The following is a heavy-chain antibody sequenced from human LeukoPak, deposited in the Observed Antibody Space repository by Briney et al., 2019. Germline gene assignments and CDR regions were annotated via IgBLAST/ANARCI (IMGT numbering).Heavy chain of an antibody. D-gene: IGHD1-7*01. CDR2: IRYDGSNK. CDR1: GFTFRSYG. Sequence: GGSLRLSCAASGFTFRSYGMHWVRQAPGKGLEWVAFIRYDGSNKYYADSVKGRFTISRDNAKNTLYLQMNSLRAEDTAVYYCTRGGTTLDYWGQGTLVTVSS. CDR3: TRGGTTLDY. J-gene: IGHJ4*02. V-gene: IGHV3-30*02.